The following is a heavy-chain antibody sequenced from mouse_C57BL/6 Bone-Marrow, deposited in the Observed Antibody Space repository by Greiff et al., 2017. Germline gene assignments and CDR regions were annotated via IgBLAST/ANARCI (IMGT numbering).Heavy chain of an antibody. Sequence: EVQGVESGGGLVQPKGSLKLSCAASGFSFNTYAMNWVRQAPGKGLEWVARIRSKSNNYATYYADSVKDRFTISRDDSESMLYLQMNNLKTGDTAMYYCVSGTYGAYWGQGTLVTVSA. J-gene: IGHJ3*01. CDR1: GFSFNTYA. V-gene: IGHV10-1*01. CDR3: VSGTYGAY. D-gene: IGHD1-1*01. CDR2: IRSKSNNYAT.